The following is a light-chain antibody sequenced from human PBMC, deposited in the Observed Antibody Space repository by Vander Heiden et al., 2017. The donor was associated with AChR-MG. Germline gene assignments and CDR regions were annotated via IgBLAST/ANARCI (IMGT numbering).Light chain of an antibody. CDR2: DVS. Sequence: QSALPQPASVSRSPGPAITISCTGTSRYVGGYNYVSWYQQHPGKAPKLMIYDVSKRPSGVSNRFSGSKSGNTASLTISGLQAEDEADYYCSSYTSSSTLVVFGGGTKLTVL. CDR1: SRYVGGYNY. V-gene: IGLV2-14*01. J-gene: IGLJ2*01. CDR3: SSYTSSSTLVV.